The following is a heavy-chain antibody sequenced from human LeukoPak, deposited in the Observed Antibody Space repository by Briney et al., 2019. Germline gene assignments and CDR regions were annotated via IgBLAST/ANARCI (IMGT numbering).Heavy chain of an antibody. CDR3: ARGRYCGGDCYQDAFDI. J-gene: IGHJ3*02. V-gene: IGHV3-30*02. D-gene: IGHD2-21*02. Sequence: GGSLRLSCSASGFNFRGSGMHWVRQAPGKGLEWVTFIQYDGSQKYYADSVKGRFTISRDNSKNTLYLQMNSLRAEDTAVYYCARGRYCGGDCYQDAFDIWGQGTMVTVSS. CDR2: IQYDGSQK. CDR1: GFNFRGSG.